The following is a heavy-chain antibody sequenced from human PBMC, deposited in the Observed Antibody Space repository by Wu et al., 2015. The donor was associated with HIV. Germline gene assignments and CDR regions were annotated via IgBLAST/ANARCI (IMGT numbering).Heavy chain of an antibody. Sequence: QVQLVQSGAVVKKPGSSVKVSCKASGGTFSSYAISWVRQAPGQGLEWMGRIIPIFGTANYAQKFQGRVTITADESTSTAYMELSSLRSEDTAVYYCASEGSGSYYNAPLYYWGQGTLVTVSS. CDR1: GGTFSSYA. D-gene: IGHD3-10*01. CDR2: IIPIFGTA. J-gene: IGHJ4*02. CDR3: ASEGSGSYYNAPLYY. V-gene: IGHV1-69*18.